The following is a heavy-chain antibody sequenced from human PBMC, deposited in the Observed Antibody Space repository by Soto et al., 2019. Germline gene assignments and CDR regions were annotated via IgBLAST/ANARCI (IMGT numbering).Heavy chain of an antibody. CDR1: GFTFSSYA. V-gene: IGHV3-30-3*01. CDR2: ISYDGSNK. Sequence: QVQLVESGGGVVQPGRSLRLSCAASGFTFSSYAMHVVRQAPGKGLEWVAVISYDGSNKYYADSVKGRVTIFRDNSKNTLYLQLNSLRAEDTAVYYFARTATKLSLRFLELLTNWFDPWCQGTLVTVSS. D-gene: IGHD3-3*01. CDR3: ARTATKLSLRFLELLTNWFDP. J-gene: IGHJ5*02.